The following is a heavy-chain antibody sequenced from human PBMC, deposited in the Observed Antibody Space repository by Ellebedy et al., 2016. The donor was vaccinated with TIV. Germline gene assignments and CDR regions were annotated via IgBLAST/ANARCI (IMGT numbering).Heavy chain of an antibody. CDR3: ARVGATID. Sequence: SETLSLXXAVYGGSFSDYSWGWIRQPPGKGLEWIGEINLGGTTKYNPSLKSRVTIPVDTSKNQFSLKVNSVTAADTAVYYCARVGATIDWGQGTLVTVSS. D-gene: IGHD1-26*01. CDR2: INLGGTT. V-gene: IGHV4-34*01. J-gene: IGHJ4*02. CDR1: GGSFSDYS.